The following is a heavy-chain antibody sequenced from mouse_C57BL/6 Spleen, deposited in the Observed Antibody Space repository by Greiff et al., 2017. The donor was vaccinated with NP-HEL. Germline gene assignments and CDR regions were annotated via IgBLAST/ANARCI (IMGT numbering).Heavy chain of an antibody. D-gene: IGHD2-4*01. J-gene: IGHJ4*01. CDR3: AREVYDYDVGDYAMDY. V-gene: IGHV1-66*01. CDR2: IYPGSGNT. Sequence: QVQLKQSGPELVKPGASVKISCKASGYSFTSYYIHWVKQRPGQGLEWIGWIYPGSGNTKYNEKFKGKATLTADTSSSTAYMQLSSLTSEDSAVYYCAREVYDYDVGDYAMDYWGQGTSVTVSS. CDR1: GYSFTSYY.